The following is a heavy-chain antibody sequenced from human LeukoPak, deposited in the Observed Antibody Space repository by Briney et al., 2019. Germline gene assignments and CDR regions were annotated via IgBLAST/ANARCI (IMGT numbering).Heavy chain of an antibody. CDR2: IYWDDDK. CDR3: AHKSQLLLEFDY. J-gene: IGHJ4*02. D-gene: IGHD2-2*01. CDR1: GFSLSTSGVG. Sequence: GSGPTLVNPTQTLTLTCTFSGFSLSTSGVGVGWIRQPPGTALKWLALIYWDDDKRYSPSLKSRLTITKDTSKNQVVLTMTNMDPVDTATYYCAHKSQLLLEFDYWGQGTLVTVSS. V-gene: IGHV2-5*02.